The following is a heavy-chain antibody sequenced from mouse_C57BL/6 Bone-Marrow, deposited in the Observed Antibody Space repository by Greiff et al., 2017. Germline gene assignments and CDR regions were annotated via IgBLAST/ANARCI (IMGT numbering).Heavy chain of an antibody. Sequence: QVQLKQPGAELVKPGASVKMSCKASGYTFTSYWITWVKQRPGQGLEWIGDIYPGSGSTNYTEKFKSKATLTVDTSSSTAYMQLSSLTSEDSAVYYCARYLITTVVHWYFDVWGTGTTVTVSS. D-gene: IGHD1-1*01. CDR2: IYPGSGST. CDR3: ARYLITTVVHWYFDV. CDR1: GYTFTSYW. J-gene: IGHJ1*03. V-gene: IGHV1-55*01.